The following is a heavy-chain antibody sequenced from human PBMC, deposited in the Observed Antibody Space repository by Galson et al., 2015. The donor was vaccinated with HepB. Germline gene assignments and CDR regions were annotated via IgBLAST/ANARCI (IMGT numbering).Heavy chain of an antibody. V-gene: IGHV3-30*03. CDR1: GFTFSSYG. J-gene: IGHJ3*02. D-gene: IGHD3-10*01. CDR3: TREGHRMSARQGPQVRGFAFDI. CDR2: TSNDGTDD. Sequence: SLRLSCAASGFTFSSYGMHWVRQASVKGLEWVAVTSNDGTDDYYADSGKGRFSISTDNSKNTVYLQMNSLRVEDTALFYCTREGHRMSARQGPQVRGFAFDIWGQGTMVTVSS.